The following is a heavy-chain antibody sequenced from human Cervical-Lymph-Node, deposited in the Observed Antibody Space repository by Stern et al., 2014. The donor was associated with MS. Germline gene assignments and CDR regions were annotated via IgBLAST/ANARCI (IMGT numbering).Heavy chain of an antibody. Sequence: QVQLVQSGGGVVQPGRSLRLSCAASGFTFSSYAMHWVRQAPGKGLEWAAVISYDGSNKYYADSVKGRFTISRDNSKNTLYLQMNSLRAEDTAVYYCARDPRYCGGDCQGDYWGQGTPVTVSS. J-gene: IGHJ4*02. V-gene: IGHV3-30*04. CDR2: ISYDGSNK. CDR3: ARDPRYCGGDCQGDY. CDR1: GFTFSSYA. D-gene: IGHD2-21*02.